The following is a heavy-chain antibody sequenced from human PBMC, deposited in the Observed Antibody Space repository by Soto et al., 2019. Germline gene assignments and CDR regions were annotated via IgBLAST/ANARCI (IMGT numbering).Heavy chain of an antibody. CDR1: GGSISSYY. CDR3: ASSQQWLVSDYYYYYGMDV. CDR2: INHSGST. V-gene: IGHV4-59*12. D-gene: IGHD6-19*01. J-gene: IGHJ6*02. Sequence: SETLSLTCTVSGGSISSYYWSWIRQPPGKGLEWIGYINHSGSTNYNPSLKSRVTISVDTSKNQFSLKLSSVTAADTAVYYCASSQQWLVSDYYYYYGMDVWGQGTTVTVSS.